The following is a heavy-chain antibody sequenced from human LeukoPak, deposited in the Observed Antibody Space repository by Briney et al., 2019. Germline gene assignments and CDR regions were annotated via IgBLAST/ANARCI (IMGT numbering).Heavy chain of an antibody. CDR2: ISYDGSNK. CDR3: ARGEWLVTTGTTTNYYYGMDV. Sequence: GGSLRLSCAASGFTFSSYAMHWVRQAPGKGLEWVAVISYDGSNKYYADSVKGRFTISRDNSKNTLYLQMNSLRAEDTAVYYCARGEWLVTTGTTTNYYYGMDVWGQGTTVTVSS. D-gene: IGHD6-19*01. J-gene: IGHJ6*02. CDR1: GFTFSSYA. V-gene: IGHV3-30-3*01.